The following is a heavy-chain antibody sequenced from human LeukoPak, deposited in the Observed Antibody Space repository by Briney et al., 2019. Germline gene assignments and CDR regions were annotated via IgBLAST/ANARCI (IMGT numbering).Heavy chain of an antibody. J-gene: IGHJ5*02. CDR2: INSDGSST. CDR1: GFTFGSYW. D-gene: IGHD2-15*01. CDR3: ARDLPLYCSGGSCPGWFDP. Sequence: PGGSLRLSCAASGFTFGSYWMHWVRQAPGKGLVWVSRINSDGSSTSYADSVKGRFTISRDNAKNTLYLQMNSLRAEDTAVYYCARDLPLYCSGGSCPGWFDPWGQGTLVTVSS. V-gene: IGHV3-74*01.